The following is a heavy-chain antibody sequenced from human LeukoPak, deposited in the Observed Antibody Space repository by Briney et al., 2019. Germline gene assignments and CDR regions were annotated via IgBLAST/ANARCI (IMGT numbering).Heavy chain of an antibody. V-gene: IGHV1-18*01. CDR2: ISAYNGNT. CDR3: ARDHSYSGYDYHYYDSSGYDY. Sequence: ASVKLSCKASGYTFTSYGNSWVRQAPGQGQERVGWISAYNGNTNYAQKLQGRVTLITDTSTSTACMELRSLRSDDTAVYYCARDHSYSGYDYHYYDSSGYDYWGQGTLVTVSS. CDR1: GYTFTSYG. D-gene: IGHD3-22*01. J-gene: IGHJ4*02.